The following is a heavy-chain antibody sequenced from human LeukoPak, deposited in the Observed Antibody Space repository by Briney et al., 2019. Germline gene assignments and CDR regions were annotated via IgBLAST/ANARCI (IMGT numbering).Heavy chain of an antibody. J-gene: IGHJ4*02. CDR1: GFTFSSYS. Sequence: GGSLRLSCAASGFTFSSYSMNWVRQAPGKGLEWVSSISSSSSYIYYADSVKGRFTISRDNAKNSLHLQMNSLRAEDTAVYYCAREWLRFLDYWGQGTLVTVSS. D-gene: IGHD5-12*01. CDR2: ISSSSSYI. V-gene: IGHV3-21*01. CDR3: AREWLRFLDY.